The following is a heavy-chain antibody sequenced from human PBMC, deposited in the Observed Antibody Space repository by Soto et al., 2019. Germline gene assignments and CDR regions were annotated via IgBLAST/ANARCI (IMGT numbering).Heavy chain of an antibody. CDR2: ITSRTYGATT. CDR1: GFPFNNAW. D-gene: IGHD1-26*01. V-gene: IGHV3-15*01. Sequence: GGSLRLSCAGSGFPFNNAWMTWVRQAPGQGLEWIGRITSRTYGATTDYAAPVKCRSSISRDDSKNMVFQQMNSLKTEDTAVYYCATEAPTSKWDTGHFDHWGQGTLVTVSS. CDR3: ATEAPTSKWDTGHFDH. J-gene: IGHJ4*02.